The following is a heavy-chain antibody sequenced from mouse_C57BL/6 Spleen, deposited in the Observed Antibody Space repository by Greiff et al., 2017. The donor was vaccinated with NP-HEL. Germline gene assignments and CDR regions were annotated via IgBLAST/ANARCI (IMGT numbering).Heavy chain of an antibody. V-gene: IGHV1-80*01. CDR1: GYAFRSYW. CDR2: IYPGDGDT. D-gene: IGHD1-1*01. CDR3: ARSVRITTVVDYFDY. J-gene: IGHJ2*01. Sequence: QVQLQQSGAELVKPGASVKISCKASGYAFRSYWMNWVKQRPGKGLEWIGQIYPGDGDTNYNGKFKGKATLTADKSSSTAYMQLSSLTSEDSAVYFCARSVRITTVVDYFDYCGQGTTLTVSS.